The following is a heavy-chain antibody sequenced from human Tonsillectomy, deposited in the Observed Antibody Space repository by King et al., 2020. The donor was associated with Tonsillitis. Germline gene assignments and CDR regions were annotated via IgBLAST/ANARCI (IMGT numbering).Heavy chain of an antibody. D-gene: IGHD6-13*01. CDR3: ASQAHSSRCCFED. V-gene: IGHV4-61*02. Sequence: QLQESGPGLVKPSQTLSLTCTISGDSISSGGHSWSWIRQSAGKGLEWIGSIYTSGSPNYNPALQNRVTISVDTSKNQFSLQLNSVTAAYTAVYYCASQAHSSRCCFEDWGQGTLVTVAS. J-gene: IGHJ4*02. CDR2: IYTSGSP. CDR1: GDSISSGGHS.